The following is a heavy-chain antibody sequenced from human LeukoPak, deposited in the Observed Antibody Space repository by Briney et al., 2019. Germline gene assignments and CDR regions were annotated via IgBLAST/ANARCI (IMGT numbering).Heavy chain of an antibody. CDR3: ARDPLEGIAAAGTLDY. CDR2: IYYSGST. Sequence: SETLSLTCTVSGGFISSYYWGWLRQPGGKGLGWGGSIYYSGSTYYNPSLKSRVTISVDTSKNQFSLKLSSVTAADTAVYYCARDPLEGIAAAGTLDYWGQGTLVTVSS. D-gene: IGHD6-13*01. CDR1: GGFISSYY. J-gene: IGHJ4*02. V-gene: IGHV4-39*07.